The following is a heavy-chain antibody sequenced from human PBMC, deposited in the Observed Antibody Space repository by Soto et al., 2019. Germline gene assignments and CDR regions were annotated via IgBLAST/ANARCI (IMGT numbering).Heavy chain of an antibody. J-gene: IGHJ4*02. CDR1: GYTLTELS. CDR3: APYYYDSSGYYSSYGY. Sequence: ASVKVSCKVSGYTLTELSMHWVRQAPGKGLEWMGGFDPEDGETIYAQKFQGRVTMTEDTSTDTAYMELSSLRSEDTAVYYCAPYYYDSSGYYSSYGYWGQGTLVTVSS. D-gene: IGHD3-22*01. CDR2: FDPEDGET. V-gene: IGHV1-24*01.